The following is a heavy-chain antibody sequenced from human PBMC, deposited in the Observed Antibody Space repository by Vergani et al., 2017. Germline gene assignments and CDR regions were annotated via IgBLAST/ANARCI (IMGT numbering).Heavy chain of an antibody. V-gene: IGHV1-58*02. J-gene: IGHJ5*02. CDR1: GFTFTSSA. Sequence: QMQLVQSGPEVKKPGTSVKVSCKASGFTFTSSAMQWVRQARGQRLEWIGWIVVGSGNTNYAQKFQERVTITRDMSTSTAYMELRSLRSDDTAVYYCARDRYCSGGSCYPNWFDPWGQGTLVTVSS. CDR3: ARDRYCSGGSCYPNWFDP. D-gene: IGHD2-15*01. CDR2: IVVGSGNT.